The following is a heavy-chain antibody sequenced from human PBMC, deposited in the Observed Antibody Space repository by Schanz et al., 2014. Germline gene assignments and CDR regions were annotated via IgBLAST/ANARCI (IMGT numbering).Heavy chain of an antibody. Sequence: EVQLVTSGGDLVQPGGSLRLSCAASGFTFNTSWFHWVRQPPGKGLLWVSRVSRDGSETTYVDSVRGRFTISRDTAKNTVFLQMNNLRAEDTAVDYCARGASRDYFAMDVWGQGTTVTVSS. CDR1: GFTFNTSW. CDR2: VSRDGSET. V-gene: IGHV3-74*01. CDR3: ARGASRDYFAMDV. J-gene: IGHJ6*02.